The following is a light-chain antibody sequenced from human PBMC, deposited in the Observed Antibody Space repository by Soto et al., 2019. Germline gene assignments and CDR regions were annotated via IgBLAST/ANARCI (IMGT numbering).Light chain of an antibody. J-gene: IGLJ2*01. CDR3: SSYPRCSTVV. Sequence: QSALTQPASMSGSPGQSITISCTGTSSDVGGYNFVSWYQQHPGKAPKLMIYDVNTRPSGVSNRVSGSKSGNTASRTISGVQAQDDADYFCSSYPRCSTVVFGGPSKLTV. CDR2: DVN. CDR1: SSDVGGYNF. V-gene: IGLV2-14*01.